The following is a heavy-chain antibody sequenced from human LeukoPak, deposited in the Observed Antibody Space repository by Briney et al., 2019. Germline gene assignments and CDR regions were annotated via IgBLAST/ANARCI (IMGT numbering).Heavy chain of an antibody. CDR2: ISYDGSNK. Sequence: GGSLRLSCAASGFTFSSYGMHWVRQAPGKGLEWVAVISYDGSNKYYADSVKGRFTISRDNSKNTLYLQMNSLRAEDTAVYYCARSPRVTGVYYMDVWGKGTTVTVSS. V-gene: IGHV3-30*03. D-gene: IGHD1-14*01. CDR1: GFTFSSYG. CDR3: ARSPRVTGVYYMDV. J-gene: IGHJ6*03.